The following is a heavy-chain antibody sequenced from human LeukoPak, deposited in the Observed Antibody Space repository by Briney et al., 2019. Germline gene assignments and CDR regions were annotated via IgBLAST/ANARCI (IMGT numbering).Heavy chain of an antibody. J-gene: IGHJ4*02. CDR3: ARDQIVATYYFDS. CDR2: INPSGGST. D-gene: IGHD5-12*01. Sequence: ASVKVSCKASGCTFTGYYMHWVRQAPGQGLEWMGIINPSGGSTSYAQKFQGRVTMTRDTSTSTVYMELSSLRSEDTAVYYCARDQIVATYYFDSWGQGTLVTVSS. V-gene: IGHV1-46*01. CDR1: GCTFTGYY.